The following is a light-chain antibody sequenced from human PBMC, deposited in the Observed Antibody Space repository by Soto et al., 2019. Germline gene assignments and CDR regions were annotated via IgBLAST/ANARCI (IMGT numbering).Light chain of an antibody. V-gene: IGKV3-11*01. J-gene: IGKJ5*01. CDR2: DAS. CDR3: QQRSNWPPIT. CDR1: QSVSSH. Sequence: EIVLTQSPATLSLSPGERATLSCMASQSVSSHLAWYQRQPGQAPRLLIYDASNRATGIPARFSGSGSGTDFTLTISSLEPEDFAVYYCQQRSNWPPITFGQGTRLEI.